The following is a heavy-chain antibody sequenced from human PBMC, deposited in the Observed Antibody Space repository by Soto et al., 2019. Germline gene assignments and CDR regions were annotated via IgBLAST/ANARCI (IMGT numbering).Heavy chain of an antibody. D-gene: IGHD3-22*01. CDR2: FMPMFGTA. Sequence: QVQLLQTGAEVQKPGSSVRVSCKTSGVTFNSYSLHWVRQAPGQGLAWMGGFMPMFGTANYAQKVQGRVTFTSDESTGSASTNLRNLRSGQTALYWFSSGRVAFGGRGYSRGDYWGQGNQVTVSS. J-gene: IGHJ4*02. V-gene: IGHV1-69*01. CDR3: SSGRVAFGGRGYSRGDY. CDR1: GVTFNSYS.